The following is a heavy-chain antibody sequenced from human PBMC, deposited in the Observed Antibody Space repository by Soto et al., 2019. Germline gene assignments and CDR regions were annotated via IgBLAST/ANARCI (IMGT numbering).Heavy chain of an antibody. Sequence: QVQLQESGPGLVKPSETLHLTCTVFGGSISSTGYYWGWIRQPPGKGLEWIGNIYYTGFANQNPSFKNRVTISIDTSTNQFSLKLSSVTAADTAVYYCARQNYCGTTTCYGYWGQGTLVTVSS. J-gene: IGHJ4*02. CDR2: IYYTGFA. V-gene: IGHV4-39*01. CDR3: ARQNYCGTTTCYGY. D-gene: IGHD2-2*01. CDR1: GGSISSTGYY.